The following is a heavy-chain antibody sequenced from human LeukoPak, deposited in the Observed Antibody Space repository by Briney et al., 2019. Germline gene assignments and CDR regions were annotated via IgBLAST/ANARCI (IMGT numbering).Heavy chain of an antibody. CDR3: AREAYSSGYPHVFWFDP. V-gene: IGHV1-46*01. J-gene: IGHJ5*02. Sequence: ASVKVSCKASGYTFTSYYMHWARQAPGQGLEWMGIINPSGGSTSYAQKFQGRVTMTRDTSTSTVYVELSSLRSEDTAVYYCAREAYSSGYPHVFWFDPWGQGTLVTVSS. CDR1: GYTFTSYY. D-gene: IGHD3-22*01. CDR2: INPSGGST.